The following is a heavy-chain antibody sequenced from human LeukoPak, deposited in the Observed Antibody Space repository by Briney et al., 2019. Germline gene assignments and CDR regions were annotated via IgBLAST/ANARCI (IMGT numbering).Heavy chain of an antibody. CDR2: IDHSETI. D-gene: IGHD3-10*01. CDR1: GGSFSGYY. CDR3: ARGRRYYYGSGFYY. J-gene: IGHJ4*02. V-gene: IGHV4-34*01. Sequence: SETLSLTCAVSGGSFSGYYWTWTRQSPGKGLEWIGEIDHSETINYNPSLKSRVTMSVDTSKSQFSLNLTSVTAADTAVYYCARGRRYYYGSGFYYWGQGTLVTVSS.